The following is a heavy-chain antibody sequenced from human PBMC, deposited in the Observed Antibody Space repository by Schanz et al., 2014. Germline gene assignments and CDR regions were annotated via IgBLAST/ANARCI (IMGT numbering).Heavy chain of an antibody. J-gene: IGHJ6*03. CDR1: GFTFTNYA. CDR3: ARDAVALVPEYFMDV. V-gene: IGHV3-23*04. D-gene: IGHD2-15*01. CDR2: ISGSGGST. Sequence: EVQLVESGGGLVKPGGSLRLSCAASGFTFTNYAMTWVRQAPGKGLEWVSGISGSGGSTYDADPVKGRFTISRDNSMNTLHLQMDGLRVEDTAVYYCARDAVALVPEYFMDVWGKGTPVTVSS.